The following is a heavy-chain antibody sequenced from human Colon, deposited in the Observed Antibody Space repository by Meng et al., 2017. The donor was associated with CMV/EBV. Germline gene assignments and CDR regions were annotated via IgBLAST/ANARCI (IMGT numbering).Heavy chain of an antibody. V-gene: IGHV1-2*02. J-gene: IGHJ4*02. CDR2: VNPNNGGT. CDR1: GYIFMHYY. Sequence: NVSCKASGYIFMHYYLHWVRQAPGQGPEWIGWVNPNNGGTDYAPKFQGRVTMTSDTSINTVYMDLRRLTSDDTAVYYCVRGPWGFDHWGQGTLVTVSS. D-gene: IGHD7-27*01. CDR3: VRGPWGFDH.